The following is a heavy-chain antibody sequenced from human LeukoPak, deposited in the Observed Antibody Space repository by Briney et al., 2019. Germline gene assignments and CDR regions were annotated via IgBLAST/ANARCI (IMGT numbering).Heavy chain of an antibody. D-gene: IGHD3-3*01. CDR1: GFTFSSYG. CDR3: ARSPFPSAIWSGYYLGWFDP. V-gene: IGHV3-23*01. CDR2: ISGSGGST. Sequence: GGSLRLSCAASGFTFSSYGMSWVRQAPGKGLEWVSAISGSGGSTYYADSVKGRFTISRDNSKNTLYLQMNSLRAEDTAVYYCARSPFPSAIWSGYYLGWFDPWGQGTLVTVSS. J-gene: IGHJ5*02.